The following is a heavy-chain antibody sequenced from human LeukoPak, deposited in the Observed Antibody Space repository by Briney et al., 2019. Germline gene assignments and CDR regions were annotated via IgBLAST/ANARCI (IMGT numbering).Heavy chain of an antibody. Sequence: GGSLRLSCAASGFTFSSYSMNWVRQAPGKGLEWVSSISSSSSYIYYADSVKGRFTISRDNAKNSLYLQMNSLRAEDTAVYYCAEDRTYYDFWSGYYGPGNWFDPWGQGTLVTVSS. J-gene: IGHJ5*02. D-gene: IGHD3-3*01. CDR3: AEDRTYYDFWSGYYGPGNWFDP. V-gene: IGHV3-21*01. CDR2: ISSSSSYI. CDR1: GFTFSSYS.